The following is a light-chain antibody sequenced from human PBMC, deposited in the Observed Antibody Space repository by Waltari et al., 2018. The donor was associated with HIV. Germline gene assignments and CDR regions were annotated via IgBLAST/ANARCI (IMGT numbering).Light chain of an antibody. Sequence: SYVLTQAPSVSVAPGQTATISCGNIGRNSLQWYRQKAGRAPPLVVADDVDRTSGVPARFSGARSGERATLTISGVEAGDEADYYCQVWDRSYKEAVFGGGT. V-gene: IGLV3-21*02. CDR1: NIGRNS. J-gene: IGLJ2*01. CDR3: QVWDRSYKEAV. CDR2: DDV.